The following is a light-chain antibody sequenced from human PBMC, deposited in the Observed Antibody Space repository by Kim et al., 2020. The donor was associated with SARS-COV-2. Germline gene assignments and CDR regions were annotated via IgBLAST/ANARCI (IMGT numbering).Light chain of an antibody. CDR1: QSISSS. Sequence: SLTPGERATLSCRASQSISSSLAWYQQKPGQAPRVLIYGASARATGIPARFSGSGSGTEFTLTIINLQSEDFAVYYCQQYAYWRAFGQGTRLEIK. J-gene: IGKJ5*01. V-gene: IGKV3-15*01. CDR2: GAS. CDR3: QQYAYWRA.